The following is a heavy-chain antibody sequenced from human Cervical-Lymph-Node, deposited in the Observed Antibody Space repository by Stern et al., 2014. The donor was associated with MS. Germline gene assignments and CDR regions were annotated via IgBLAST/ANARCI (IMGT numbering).Heavy chain of an antibody. Sequence: EVQLVQSGGGLVKPGGSLRLSCAASGFTFSSFWMNWVRQAPGKGLEWVATINRDGSTKNYVESVKGRFTISRDNAQNSLFLQLNSLRAEDTAVYYCAKDMKRSWDTWGQGTLVTVSS. J-gene: IGHJ5*02. V-gene: IGHV3-7*01. D-gene: IGHD3-10*01. CDR1: GFTFSSFW. CDR3: AKDMKRSWDT. CDR2: INRDGSTK.